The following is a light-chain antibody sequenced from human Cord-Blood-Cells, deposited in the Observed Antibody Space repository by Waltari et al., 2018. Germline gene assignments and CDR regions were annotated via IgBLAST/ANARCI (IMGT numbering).Light chain of an antibody. CDR1: SSDVGSYNL. J-gene: IGLJ3*02. CDR2: EVS. V-gene: IGLV2-23*02. Sequence: QSALTHPPSVSGSPGQSIPIPCTGTSSDVGSYNLVPWYQQHPGQAPKLLLYEVSKRPSGVSNRFSGSKAGNTASLTISGLQAEDEADYYCCSYAGSHWVFGGGTKLTVL. CDR3: CSYAGSHWV.